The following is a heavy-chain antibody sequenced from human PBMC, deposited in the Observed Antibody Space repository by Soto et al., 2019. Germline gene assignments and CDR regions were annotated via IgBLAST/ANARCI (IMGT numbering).Heavy chain of an antibody. CDR3: AKARYTDGWYQVDY. J-gene: IGHJ4*02. CDR1: GFTFSSYA. V-gene: IGHV3-23*01. Sequence: EVRLLESGGALVQPGGSLRLSCAASGFTFSSYAMSCVRQAPGKGLEWVSVITGRGGSTKYADSVIGRFTISRDNSRNTLCLQIKSLRAEDAAGDYCAKARYTDGWYQVDYWGQGTLVPVSS. D-gene: IGHD6-19*01. CDR2: ITGRGGST.